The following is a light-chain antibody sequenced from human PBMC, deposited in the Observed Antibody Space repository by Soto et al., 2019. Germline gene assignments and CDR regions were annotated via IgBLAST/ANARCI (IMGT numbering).Light chain of an antibody. CDR2: GAS. V-gene: IGKV3-20*01. Sequence: EIVLTQSPGILSLSPGERATLSCRASQPVSSSYLAWYQQKPGQAPRLLIYGASTKATGIPDRFSGSGSGTFFTLTISRLEPADFAVYYCQQCGMSTCRLGQGTKVDIK. CDR1: QPVSSSY. J-gene: IGKJ1*01. CDR3: QQCGMSTCR.